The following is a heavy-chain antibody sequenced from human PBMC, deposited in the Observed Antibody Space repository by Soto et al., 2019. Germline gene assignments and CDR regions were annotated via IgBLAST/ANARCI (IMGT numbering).Heavy chain of an antibody. J-gene: IGHJ4*02. CDR1: GFTFNSLS. Sequence: QVQLVESGGGMVQPGTSLRLSCAASGFTFNSLSLHWVRQRPDKGLEWVAVISHDGRVTFYADFVKGRFTVSRDNSKKSIYLQVNSLRAAETAVYYCARATYGDSQYFADWGQGTLVTVSS. CDR3: ARATYGDSQYFAD. V-gene: IGHV3-30*04. CDR2: ISHDGRVT. D-gene: IGHD2-8*01.